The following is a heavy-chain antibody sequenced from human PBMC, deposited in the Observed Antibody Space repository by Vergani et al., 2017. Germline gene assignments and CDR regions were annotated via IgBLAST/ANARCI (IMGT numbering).Heavy chain of an antibody. J-gene: IGHJ6*03. CDR1: GFTFSSYG. CDR3: ARGRGGITGTGVYYYDMDV. CDR2: ISYDGSNK. D-gene: IGHD1-20*01. Sequence: QVQLVESGGGVVQPGRSLRLSCAASGFTFSSYGMHWVRQAPGKGLEWVAVISYDGSNKYYADSVKGRFTISRDNSKNTLYLQMNSLRAEDTAVYYCARGRGGITGTGVYYYDMDVWGKGTTVTVSS. V-gene: IGHV3-30*03.